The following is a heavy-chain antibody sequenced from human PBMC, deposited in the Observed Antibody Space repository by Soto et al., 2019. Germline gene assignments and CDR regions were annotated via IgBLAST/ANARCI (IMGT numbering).Heavy chain of an antibody. CDR3: TRGFGRATIRVIGGLTGDV. J-gene: IGHJ6*02. V-gene: IGHV4-34*01. D-gene: IGHD5-12*01. Sequence: PSETLALTCGVYGDSFNGYYWSWIRQPRGKGLEWIGEINHSGNTNYNPSLKNRVTTTVDTSKKQFSLKLTSVSAADTAVYYCTRGFGRATIRVIGGLTGDVWGQGTTVTVSS. CDR2: INHSGNT. CDR1: GDSFNGYY.